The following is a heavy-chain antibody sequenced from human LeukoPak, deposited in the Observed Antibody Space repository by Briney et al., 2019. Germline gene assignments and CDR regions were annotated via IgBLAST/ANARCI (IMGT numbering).Heavy chain of an antibody. CDR3: AKDGISAWTFDY. J-gene: IGHJ4*02. Sequence: GGSLRLSCAASGFTFSSYGMHWLRQAPGKGLEWVAFIRYDGSNKYYADSVKGRFTISRDNSQNTLYLQMNSLRAEDTAVYYCAKDGISAWTFDYWGQGTLVTVSS. V-gene: IGHV3-30*02. CDR2: IRYDGSNK. CDR1: GFTFSSYG. D-gene: IGHD6-13*01.